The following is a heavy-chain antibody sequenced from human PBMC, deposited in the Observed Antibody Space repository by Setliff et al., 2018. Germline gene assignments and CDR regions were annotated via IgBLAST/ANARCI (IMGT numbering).Heavy chain of an antibody. V-gene: IGHV1-46*01. D-gene: IGHD3-9*01. J-gene: IGHJ4*02. CDR3: AREPYFDWFKPESFDY. CDR1: GYTFTSYY. CDR2: INPSGGST. Sequence: GASVKVSCKASGYTFTSYYMHWVRQAPGQGLEWMGIINPSGGSTSYAQKFQGRVTMTRDTSTSTVYMELSSLRSEDTAVYYCAREPYFDWFKPESFDYWGQGTLVTSPQ.